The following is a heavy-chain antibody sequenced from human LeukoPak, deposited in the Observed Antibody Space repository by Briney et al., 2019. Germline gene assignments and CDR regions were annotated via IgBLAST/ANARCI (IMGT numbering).Heavy chain of an antibody. Sequence: GGSLRLSCAASGFTFSSYSMNWVRQAPGKGLEWVSSISSSSSYIYYADSVKGRFPISRDNAKNSLYLQMNSLRAEDTAVYYCARTNWGYEYYFDYWGQGTLVTVSS. CDR2: ISSSSSYI. CDR1: GFTFSSYS. J-gene: IGHJ4*02. CDR3: ARTNWGYEYYFDY. D-gene: IGHD7-27*01. V-gene: IGHV3-21*01.